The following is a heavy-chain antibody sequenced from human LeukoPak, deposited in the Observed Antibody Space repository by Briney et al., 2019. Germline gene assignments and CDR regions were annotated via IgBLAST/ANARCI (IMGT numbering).Heavy chain of an antibody. CDR3: LTRYQLSGNYYEY. J-gene: IGHJ4*02. V-gene: IGHV3-73*01. Sequence: GGSPRLSCAASGFTFSGSAMHWVRQASGKGLEWVGRIRSKANNYATTYAASVKGRFTISRDDSKNTAYLQMNSLKTEDTAVYYCLTRYQLSGNYYEYWGQGTLVTVSS. D-gene: IGHD1-26*01. CDR2: IRSKANNYAT. CDR1: GFTFSGSA.